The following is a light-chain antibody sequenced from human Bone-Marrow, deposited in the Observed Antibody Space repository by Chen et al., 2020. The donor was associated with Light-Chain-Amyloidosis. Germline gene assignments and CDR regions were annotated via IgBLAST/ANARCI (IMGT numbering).Light chain of an antibody. V-gene: IGLV2-14*03. CDR1: SSDIGSYDY. CDR3: SSFRTDTSVV. CDR2: DVT. J-gene: IGLJ2*01. Sequence: QSALTQPASVSGSPGQSITISCTGTSSDIGSYDYVSWFQQRPGKAPKLMIQDVTSRPAGVSDRFSASKSANTASLTISGLRAEDEADYYCSSFRTDTSVVFGGGTKLTVL.